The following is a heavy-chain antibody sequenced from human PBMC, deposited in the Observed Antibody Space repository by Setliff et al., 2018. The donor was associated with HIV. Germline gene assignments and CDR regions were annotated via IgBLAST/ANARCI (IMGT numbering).Heavy chain of an antibody. Sequence: GGSLRLSCTASGFTFGDYAMSWVRQAPGKGLEWVVFIRSKAYGGTTEYAASVKDRFTVSRDDSKSIAYLQINSLKTEDTAVYYCTRDKGYAFDIWGKGTMVTVSS. CDR2: IRSKAYGGTT. D-gene: IGHD5-18*01. CDR3: TRDKGYAFDI. V-gene: IGHV3-49*04. CDR1: GFTFGDYA. J-gene: IGHJ3*02.